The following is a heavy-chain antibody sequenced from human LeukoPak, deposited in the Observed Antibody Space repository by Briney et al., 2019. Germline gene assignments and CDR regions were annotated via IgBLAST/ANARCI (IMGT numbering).Heavy chain of an antibody. CDR3: AKASRSGSGSYGPFDY. V-gene: IGHV3-9*01. D-gene: IGHD3-10*01. CDR1: GFTFDDYA. Sequence: GGSLRLSCAASGFTFDDYAMHWVRQAPGKGLEWVSGISWNSGSIGYADSVKGRFTISRDNAKNSLYLQMNSLRAEDTALYYCAKASRSGSGSYGPFDYWGQGTLVTVSS. J-gene: IGHJ4*02. CDR2: ISWNSGSI.